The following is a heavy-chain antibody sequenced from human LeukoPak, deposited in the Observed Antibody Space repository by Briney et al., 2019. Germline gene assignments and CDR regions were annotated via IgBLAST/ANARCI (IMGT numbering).Heavy chain of an antibody. J-gene: IGHJ4*02. D-gene: IGHD6-19*01. CDR1: GYTFTTYN. CDR2: ISGYNGNT. V-gene: IGHV1-18*01. CDR3: ARERIVAGTGTFDS. Sequence: ASVKVSCKASGYTFTTYNINWVRQAPGQGLEWMGWISGYNGNTNYAQKLQGRVTLTTDTSTSTAYMELRSLRSDDTAVYYCARERIVAGTGTFDSWGQGTLVTVSS.